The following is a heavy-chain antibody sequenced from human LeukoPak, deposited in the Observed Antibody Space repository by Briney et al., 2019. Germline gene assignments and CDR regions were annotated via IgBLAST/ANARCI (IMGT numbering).Heavy chain of an antibody. J-gene: IGHJ4*02. Sequence: GASVKVSCKASGYNFTSYDINWVRQATGQEPEWMGWINAGNGNTKYSQKFQGRVTMTRNTSISTAYMELSRLRSEDTAVYYCARAGAHAVATIDYWGQGTLVTVSS. CDR1: GYNFTSYD. CDR2: INAGNGNT. CDR3: ARAGAHAVATIDY. D-gene: IGHD5-12*01. V-gene: IGHV1-8*01.